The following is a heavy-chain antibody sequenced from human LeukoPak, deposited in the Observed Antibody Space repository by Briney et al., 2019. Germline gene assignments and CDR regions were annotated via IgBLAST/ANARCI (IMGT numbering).Heavy chain of an antibody. CDR1: GFTFSSYW. CDR3: ARGGSPSDY. V-gene: IGHV3-74*01. CDR2: IHLDGRTT. J-gene: IGHJ4*02. Sequence: PGGLLRLSCAASGFTFSSYWMHWVRQRPGKGLVWVSRIHLDGRTTNYADSVKGRFTISRDNAKNTLSLEMNSLRPEDTAVYYCARGGSPSDYWGQGTLVSVSS. D-gene: IGHD3-16*01.